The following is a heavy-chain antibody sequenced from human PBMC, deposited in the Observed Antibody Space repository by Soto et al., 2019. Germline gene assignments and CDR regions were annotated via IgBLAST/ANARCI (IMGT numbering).Heavy chain of an antibody. CDR1: GYTFTSYG. Sequence: QVQLVQSGAEVKKPGASVKVSCKASGYTFTSYGISWVRQAPGQGLEWMGWISAFNGNTSYAQKLQVSAAMTAGTTTSTAYMELRSLRSDDMAVYYCARGLVATIHRLGFDPWGQGTLVTVSS. J-gene: IGHJ5*02. D-gene: IGHD5-12*01. CDR3: ARGLVATIHRLGFDP. V-gene: IGHV1-18*03. CDR2: ISAFNGNT.